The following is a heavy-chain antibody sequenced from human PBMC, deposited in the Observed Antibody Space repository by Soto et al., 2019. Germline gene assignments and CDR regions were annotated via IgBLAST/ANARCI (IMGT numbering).Heavy chain of an antibody. D-gene: IGHD6-19*01. J-gene: IGHJ4*02. V-gene: IGHV1-69*04. CDR2: SIPLVDRA. CDR1: GGTFSTST. Sequence: VQLVQSGAEVKKPGSSVKISCQASGGTFSTSTISWVRQAPGQGLEWMGRSIPLVDRAIYAQNFQGRVTMTADKSTNTVYLEMFSLRSDDTAVYYCARAVAGTSILDSWGQGTLVTVSS. CDR3: ARAVAGTSILDS.